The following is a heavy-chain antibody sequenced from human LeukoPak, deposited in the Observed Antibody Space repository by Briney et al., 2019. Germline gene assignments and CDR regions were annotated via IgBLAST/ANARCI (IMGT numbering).Heavy chain of an antibody. V-gene: IGHV4-39*07. Sequence: SETLSLTCNISGASISSSTYHWGWIRQPPGKGLEWIASIYYRGRTYYNPSLKSRVTISVDTSKNQFSLKLSSVTAADTAVYYCARRLKGAGNTRDPWFDPWGRGTLVTVSS. CDR2: IYYRGRT. D-gene: IGHD5-24*01. CDR3: ARRLKGAGNTRDPWFDP. CDR1: GASISSSTYH. J-gene: IGHJ5*02.